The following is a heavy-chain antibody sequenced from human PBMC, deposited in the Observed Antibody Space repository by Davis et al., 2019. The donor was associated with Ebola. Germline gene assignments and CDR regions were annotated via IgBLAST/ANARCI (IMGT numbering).Heavy chain of an antibody. Sequence: SLKISCAASGFTFDDYAMHWVRQPPGKGLEWVSGISWNSGSIGYADSVKGRFTISRDNAKNSLYLQMNSLRAEDTAVYYCARASQVYAIFWTPPFDYWGQGTLVTVSS. CDR1: GFTFDDYA. D-gene: IGHD2-8*01. J-gene: IGHJ4*02. CDR2: ISWNSGSI. CDR3: ARASQVYAIFWTPPFDY. V-gene: IGHV3-9*01.